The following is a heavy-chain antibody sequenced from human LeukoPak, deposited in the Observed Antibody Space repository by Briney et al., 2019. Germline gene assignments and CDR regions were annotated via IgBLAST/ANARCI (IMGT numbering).Heavy chain of an antibody. CDR1: GYTFTSYG. J-gene: IGHJ6*02. D-gene: IGHD2-2*02. Sequence: ASVKVSCKASGYTFTSYGISWVRQAPGQGLEWMGWISAYNGNTNYAQKLQGRATMTTDTSTSTAYMELRSLRSDDTAVYYCARDLARWSAYCSSTSCYMGGYYYGMDVWGQGTTVTVSS. CDR3: ARDLARWSAYCSSTSCYMGGYYYGMDV. CDR2: ISAYNGNT. V-gene: IGHV1-18*01.